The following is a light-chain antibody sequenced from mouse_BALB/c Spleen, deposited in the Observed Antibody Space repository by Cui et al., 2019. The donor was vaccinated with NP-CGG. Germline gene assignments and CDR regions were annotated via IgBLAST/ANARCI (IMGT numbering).Light chain of an antibody. CDR3: ALWYSNHWV. J-gene: IGLJ1*01. V-gene: IGLV1*01. CDR1: TGAVITSNY. Sequence: QAVETEESALPTSAGKTVTLTCRSSTGAVITSNYANWVQEKPDHLFTGLIGGTNNRAPGVPARFSGSLIGDKAALTITGAQTEDEAIYFCALWYSNHWVFGGGTKLTVL. CDR2: GTN.